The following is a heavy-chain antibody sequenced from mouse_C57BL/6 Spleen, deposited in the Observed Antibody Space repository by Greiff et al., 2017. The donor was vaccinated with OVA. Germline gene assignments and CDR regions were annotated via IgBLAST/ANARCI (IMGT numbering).Heavy chain of an antibody. J-gene: IGHJ1*03. CDR2: INPNNGGT. CDR3: ARWYFDV. Sequence: VQLQQSGPELVKPGASVKISCKASGYTFTDYYMNWVKQSPGKSLEWIGDINPNNGGTSYNQKFKGKATLTVDKSSSTAYMELRSLTSEDSAVYYSARWYFDVWGTGTTVTVSS. V-gene: IGHV1-26*01. CDR1: GYTFTDYY.